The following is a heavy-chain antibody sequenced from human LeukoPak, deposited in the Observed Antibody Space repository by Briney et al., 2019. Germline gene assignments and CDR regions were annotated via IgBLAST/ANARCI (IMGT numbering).Heavy chain of an antibody. V-gene: IGHV3-66*01. CDR2: IYSGGST. Sequence: GRSLRLSCAASGFTVSSNYMSWVRQAPGKGLEWVSVIYSGGSTYYADSVKGRFTISRDNSKNTLYLQMNSLRAEDTAVYYCARDPQLNWYFDLWGRGTLVTVSS. J-gene: IGHJ2*01. CDR1: GFTVSSNY. D-gene: IGHD1-1*01. CDR3: ARDPQLNWYFDL.